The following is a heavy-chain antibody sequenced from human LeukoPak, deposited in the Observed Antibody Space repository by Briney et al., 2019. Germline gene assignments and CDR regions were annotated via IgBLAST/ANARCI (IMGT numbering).Heavy chain of an antibody. D-gene: IGHD6-13*01. J-gene: IGHJ5*02. CDR2: INHSGST. CDR3: ARGYSSSWYGYNWFDP. V-gene: IGHV4-34*01. Sequence: SETLSLTCAVYGGSFSGYHWSRIRQPPGKGLEWIGEINHSGSTNYNPSLKSRVTISVDTSKNQFSLKLSSVTAADTAVYYCARGYSSSWYGYNWFDPWGQGTLVTVSS. CDR1: GGSFSGYH.